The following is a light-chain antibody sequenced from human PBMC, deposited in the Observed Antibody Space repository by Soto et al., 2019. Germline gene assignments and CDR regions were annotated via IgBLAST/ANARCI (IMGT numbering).Light chain of an antibody. J-gene: IGLJ2*01. V-gene: IGLV2-14*01. Sequence: QSALTQPASVSGSPGQSITISCTGTSSYIGGYKYVSWYQQHPGIAPKLMIYEVSNRPSGVSNRFSGSKSGNTASLTISGLQAEDEADYYCCSYTRRSTRVFGGVTKLTVL. CDR2: EVS. CDR3: CSYTRRSTRV. CDR1: SSYIGGYKY.